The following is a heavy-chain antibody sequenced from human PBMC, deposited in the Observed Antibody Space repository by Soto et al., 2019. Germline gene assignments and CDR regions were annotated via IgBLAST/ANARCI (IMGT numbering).Heavy chain of an antibody. Sequence: GGSLRLSCAASGFTFSSYSMNWVRQAPGKGLEWVSYISSSSSTIYYADSVKGRFTISRDNAKNSLYLQMNSLRDEDPAVYYCARDHIVVVTAMSPNAFDIWGQGTMVTVSS. CDR3: ARDHIVVVTAMSPNAFDI. V-gene: IGHV3-48*02. J-gene: IGHJ3*02. CDR2: ISSSSSTI. CDR1: GFTFSSYS. D-gene: IGHD2-21*02.